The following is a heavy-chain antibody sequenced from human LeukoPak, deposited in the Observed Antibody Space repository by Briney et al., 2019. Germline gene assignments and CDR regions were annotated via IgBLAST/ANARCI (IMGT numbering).Heavy chain of an antibody. CDR3: ARSSSGTYGKFDY. J-gene: IGHJ4*02. Sequence: SETLSLTCTVSGGSISGYYWSWIRQPPRKGLSWIGFIYYSGSTSYNPSLRSRVTISLDTSKNQFSLKLSSVTAADTAVYYCARSSSGTYGKFDYWGQGTLVTVSS. D-gene: IGHD1-26*01. CDR2: IYYSGST. CDR1: GGSISGYY. V-gene: IGHV4-59*01.